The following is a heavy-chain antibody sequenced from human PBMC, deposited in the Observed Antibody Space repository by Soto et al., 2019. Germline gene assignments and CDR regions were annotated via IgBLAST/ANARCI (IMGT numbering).Heavy chain of an antibody. J-gene: IGHJ6*02. CDR1: GFTFSTFG. D-gene: IGHD4-17*01. CDR2: ISYDGNNK. V-gene: IGHV3-30*18. Sequence: ESGGGVVPPGASLRLSCAASGFTFSTFGMHWVRQTPGKGLEWVAVISYDGNNKVYADSVKGRFTISRDNFKNTVDLVMNNLKVDDTAVYYCAKDLQAYGDYDYYCYGLDVWCQGATVSVSS. CDR3: AKDLQAYGDYDYYCYGLDV.